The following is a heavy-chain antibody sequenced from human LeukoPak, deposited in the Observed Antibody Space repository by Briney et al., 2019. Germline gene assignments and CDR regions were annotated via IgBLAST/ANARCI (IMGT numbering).Heavy chain of an antibody. CDR1: GGSITGTGYY. CDR2: VYYSGSS. D-gene: IGHD2-15*01. CDR3: ARQGGGSFYRVDC. V-gene: IGHV4-39*01. Sequence: PSETLSLTCDVSGGSITGTGYYWAWIRQPPGKGLEWIGSVYYSGSSYYSPSLKSRVTIPVDTSKNQFSLKLTSLTAADTALYYCARQGGGSFYRVDCWGQGTLVIVSS. J-gene: IGHJ4*02.